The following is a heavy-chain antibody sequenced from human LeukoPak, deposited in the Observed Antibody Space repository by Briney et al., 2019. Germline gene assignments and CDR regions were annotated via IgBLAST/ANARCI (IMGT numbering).Heavy chain of an antibody. D-gene: IGHD2-2*02. CDR1: GFTFSDYW. Sequence: GAPRLSCVASGFTFSDYWMSWVRQAPGMGLEWVANIETDGSERNYVDSVKGRFTISRDNAKNSLYLQMNSLKDEDTAVYYCARDIPSGFYTPDYWGQGTLVTVSS. J-gene: IGHJ4*02. CDR3: ARDIPSGFYTPDY. V-gene: IGHV3-7*01. CDR2: IETDGSER.